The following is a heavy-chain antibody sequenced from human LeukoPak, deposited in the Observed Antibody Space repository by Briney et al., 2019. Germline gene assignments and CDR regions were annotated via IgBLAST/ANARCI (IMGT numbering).Heavy chain of an antibody. D-gene: IGHD2-2*01. J-gene: IGHJ4*02. CDR2: ISSSSSYI. CDR1: GFTFSSYS. V-gene: IGHV3-21*01. CDR3: ARDEDLALVVPAATFDY. Sequence: GGSLRLSCAASGFTFSSYSMNWVRQAPGKGLEWVSSISSSSSYIYYADSVKGRFTISRDNAKNSLYLQMNSLRAEDTAVYYCARDEDLALVVPAATFDYWGQGTLVTVSS.